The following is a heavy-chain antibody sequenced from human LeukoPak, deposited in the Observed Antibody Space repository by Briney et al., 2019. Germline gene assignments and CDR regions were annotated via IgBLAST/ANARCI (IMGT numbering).Heavy chain of an antibody. CDR2: IYTNGNT. CDR1: GGSISSYY. V-gene: IGHV4-4*07. Sequence: SETLSLTCTVSGGSISSYYWSWIRQPAGKGLEWIGHIYTNGNTNFNPSLKSRVTISVDTSKNQFSLNLNSVTAADTAVYYCARSGTYYNNWFDPWGQGTLVIVSS. CDR3: ARSGTYYNNWFDP. J-gene: IGHJ5*02. D-gene: IGHD3-10*01.